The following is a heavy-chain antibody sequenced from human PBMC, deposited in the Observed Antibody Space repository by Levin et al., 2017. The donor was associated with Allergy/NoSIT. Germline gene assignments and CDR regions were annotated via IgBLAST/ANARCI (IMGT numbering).Heavy chain of an antibody. CDR3: ARVNIAVAGTPFDS. CDR1: GGSLSGYY. J-gene: IGHJ5*01. V-gene: IGHV4-34*01. D-gene: IGHD6-19*01. CDR2: INHRRGT. Sequence: SETLSLTCAVYGGSLSGYYWTWIRQPPGKRLEWIGEINHRRGTNYNSSLESRVYISIDTSQRPFSLELSSVTAADTALYYCARVNIAVAGTPFDSWGQGTLVTVSS.